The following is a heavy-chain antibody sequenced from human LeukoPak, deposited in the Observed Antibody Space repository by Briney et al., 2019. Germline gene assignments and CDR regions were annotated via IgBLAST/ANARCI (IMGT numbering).Heavy chain of an antibody. CDR2: INVHTGVA. J-gene: IGHJ4*02. V-gene: IGHV1-2*02. CDR3: ARTHYDSSAYYSPAGY. CDR1: GYTFTGYN. Sequence: GASVKVSCKASGYTFTGYNMHWVRQAPGQGLEWMGWINVHTGVAHYAQKFHGRVTMTRDTSISTAYMELSRLRSDHTAVFYCARTHYDSSAYYSPAGYWGQGTLVTVSS. D-gene: IGHD3-22*01.